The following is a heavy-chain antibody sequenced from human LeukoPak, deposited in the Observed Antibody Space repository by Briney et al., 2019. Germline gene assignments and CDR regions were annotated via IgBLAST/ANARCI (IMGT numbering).Heavy chain of an antibody. CDR3: AREGGRGSGSRAFNWFDP. D-gene: IGHD1-26*01. CDR1: GYSISSGYY. V-gene: IGHV4-38-2*02. CDR2: INHSGST. J-gene: IGHJ5*02. Sequence: SETLSLTCTVSGYSISSGYYWGWIRQPPGKGLEWIGEINHSGSTNYNPSLKSRVTISVDTSKNQFSLKLSSVTAADTAVYYCAREGGRGSGSRAFNWFDPWGQGTLVTVSS.